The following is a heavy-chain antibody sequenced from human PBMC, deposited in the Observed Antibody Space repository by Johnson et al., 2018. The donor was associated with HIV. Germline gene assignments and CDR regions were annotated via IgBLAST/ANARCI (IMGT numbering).Heavy chain of an antibody. CDR3: ARGGSRTTIFGVDINMGAFDI. Sequence: VQLVESGGGLVQPGRSLRLSCAASGFTYSTYGMYWVRQPTGKGLEWVSGLGTAGDTYYAGSLKGRFTISREDAKNSLYLQMNSLRAGDTAVYYCARGGSRTTIFGVDINMGAFDIWGQGTMVTVSS. CDR2: LGTAGDT. D-gene: IGHD3-3*01. CDR1: GFTYSTYG. J-gene: IGHJ3*02. V-gene: IGHV3-13*01.